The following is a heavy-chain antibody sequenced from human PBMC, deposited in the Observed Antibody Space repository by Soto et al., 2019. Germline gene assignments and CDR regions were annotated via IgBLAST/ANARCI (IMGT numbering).Heavy chain of an antibody. Sequence: GGSLRLSCAASGFTFDAYAMHWVRQAPWKGLEWASGISWNSGSIGYADSVKGLFTISRDNAKNSLYLQMNSLRAEDTALYYCAKDKDSRYYFDYWGQGTLVTVSS. J-gene: IGHJ4*02. CDR1: GFTFDAYA. CDR2: ISWNSGSI. CDR3: AKDKDSRYYFDY. V-gene: IGHV3-9*01.